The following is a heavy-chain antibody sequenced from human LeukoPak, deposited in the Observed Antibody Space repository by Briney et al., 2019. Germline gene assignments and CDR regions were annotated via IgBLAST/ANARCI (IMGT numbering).Heavy chain of an antibody. Sequence: PGGSLRLSRAASGFTFSSYGMHWVRQAPGKGLEWVAVISYDGSNKYYADSVKGRFTISRDNSKNTLYLQMNSLRAEDTAVYYCARALVATRPNPLDYWGQGTLVTVSS. J-gene: IGHJ4*02. CDR1: GFTFSSYG. CDR3: ARALVATRPNPLDY. D-gene: IGHD5-12*01. V-gene: IGHV3-30*03. CDR2: ISYDGSNK.